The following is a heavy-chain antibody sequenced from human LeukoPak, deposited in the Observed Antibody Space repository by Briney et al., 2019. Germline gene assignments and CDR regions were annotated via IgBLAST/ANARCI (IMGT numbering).Heavy chain of an antibody. CDR3: ARGYSSINWFDP. D-gene: IGHD5-18*01. CDR2: IYYSGST. Sequence: SETLSLTCTVAGGSISSYYWSWIRQPPGKGLEWIGYIYYSGSTNYNPSLKGRVTISVDTSKNQFSLKLSSVTAADTAVYYCARGYSSINWFDPWGQGTLVTVSS. J-gene: IGHJ5*02. V-gene: IGHV4-59*08. CDR1: GGSISSYY.